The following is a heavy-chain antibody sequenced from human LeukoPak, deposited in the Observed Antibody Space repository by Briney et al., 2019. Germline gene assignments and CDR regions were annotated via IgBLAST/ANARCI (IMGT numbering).Heavy chain of an antibody. CDR2: IYYSGST. V-gene: IGHV4-30-4*01. CDR1: GGSISSGDYY. D-gene: IGHD3-22*01. CDR3: ARPSYYDSSGIDI. J-gene: IGHJ3*02. Sequence: PSQTLSLTCTVSGGSISSGDYYWRWIRQPPGKGLEWIGYIYYSGSTYYNPSLKSRVTISVDTSKNQFSLKLSSVTAADTAVYYCARPSYYDSSGIDIWGQGTMVTVSS.